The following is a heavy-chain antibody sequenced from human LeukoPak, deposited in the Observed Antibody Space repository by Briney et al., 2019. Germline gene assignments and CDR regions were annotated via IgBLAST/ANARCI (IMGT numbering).Heavy chain of an antibody. J-gene: IGHJ4*02. D-gene: IGHD4-11*01. Sequence: KFQGRVTMTEDTSTDTAYMELSSLRSEDTAVYYCATVPYNSNYNYFDYWGQGTLVTVSS. CDR3: ATVPYNSNYNYFDY. V-gene: IGHV1-24*01.